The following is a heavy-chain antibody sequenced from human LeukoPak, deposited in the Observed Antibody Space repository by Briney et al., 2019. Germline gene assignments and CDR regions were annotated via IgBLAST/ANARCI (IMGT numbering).Heavy chain of an antibody. CDR2: ISGSGGST. CDR1: GFTFSSYA. V-gene: IGHV3-23*01. D-gene: IGHD3-3*01. J-gene: IGHJ6*03. CDR3: AKDPSHYAIWYYYYYMDV. Sequence: HAGGSLTLSCAASGFTFSSYAMGWVRQAPGKGLEWVSAISGSGGSTYYADSVKGRFTISRDNSKNTLYLQMNSLRAEDTAVYYCAKDPSHYAIWYYYYYMDVWGKGTTVTVSS.